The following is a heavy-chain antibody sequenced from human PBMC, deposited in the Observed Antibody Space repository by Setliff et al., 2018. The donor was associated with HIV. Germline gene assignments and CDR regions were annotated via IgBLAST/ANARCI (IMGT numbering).Heavy chain of an antibody. V-gene: IGHV1-3*01. CDR1: GYIFTDYY. D-gene: IGHD3-10*01. CDR2: INAGSGDT. J-gene: IGHJ5*02. CDR3: ARDWLMIRGVSWFDP. Sequence: ASVKVSCKASGYIFTDYYMHWVRQAPGQRLEWMGWINAGSGDTRYSRKFQGRVTITSDPVAPMVFLTLSSLRSEDTALYYCARDWLMIRGVSWFDPWGQGTLVTVSS.